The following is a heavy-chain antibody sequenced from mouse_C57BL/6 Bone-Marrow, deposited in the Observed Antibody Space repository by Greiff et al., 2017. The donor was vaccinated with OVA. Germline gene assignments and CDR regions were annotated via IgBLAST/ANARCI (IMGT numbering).Heavy chain of an antibody. V-gene: IGHV1-74*01. D-gene: IGHD2-3*01. CDR1: GYTFTSYW. CDR3: AISLYDTRGFAY. CDR2: IHPSDSDT. J-gene: IGHJ3*01. Sequence: VQLQQSGAELVKPGASVKVSCKASGYTFTSYWMHWVKQRPGQGLEWIGRIHPSDSDTNYNQKFKGKATLTVDKSSSTAYMQLGSLTSEDSAVCYCAISLYDTRGFAYWGQGTLVTVSA.